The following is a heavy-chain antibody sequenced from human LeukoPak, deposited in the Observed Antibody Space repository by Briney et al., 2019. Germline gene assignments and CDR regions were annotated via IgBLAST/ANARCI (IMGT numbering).Heavy chain of an antibody. Sequence: GASVKVSCKASGGTFSSYAISWVRQAPGQGLEWMGGIIPIFGTANYAQKFQGRVTITADKSTSTAYMELSSLRSEDTAVYYCARGETYYYDSSGYLAEYFQHWGQGTLVTVSS. CDR2: IIPIFGTA. D-gene: IGHD3-22*01. V-gene: IGHV1-69*06. CDR1: GGTFSSYA. J-gene: IGHJ1*01. CDR3: ARGETYYYDSSGYLAEYFQH.